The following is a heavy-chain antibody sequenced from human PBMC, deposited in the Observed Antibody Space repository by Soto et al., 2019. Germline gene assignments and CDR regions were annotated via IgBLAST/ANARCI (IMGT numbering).Heavy chain of an antibody. V-gene: IGHV3-66*01. CDR1: GFTVSSNY. CDR2: IYSGGST. Sequence: GGSLRLSCAASGFTVSSNYMSWVRQAPGKGLEWVSVIYSGGSTYYADSVKGRFTISRDNSKNTLYLQMNSLRAEDTAVYYCARDVMSQGVYMDVWGNGTTVTVSS. D-gene: IGHD2-21*01. CDR3: ARDVMSQGVYMDV. J-gene: IGHJ6*03.